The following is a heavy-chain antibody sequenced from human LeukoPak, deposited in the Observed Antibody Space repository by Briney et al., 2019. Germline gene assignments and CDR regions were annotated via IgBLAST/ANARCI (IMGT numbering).Heavy chain of an antibody. D-gene: IGHD5-24*01. V-gene: IGHV1-69*05. CDR3: ARGGKATFRGPFDS. CDR2: ITPIFGTS. CDR1: GGTFSSDD. J-gene: IGHJ4*02. Sequence: SVKVSCKASGGTFSSDDMSWVRQAPGQGLEWMGGITPIFGTSNYAQKFQGRVTITTDESTSTGYMELSSLRSEDTAVYYCARGGKATFRGPFDSWGQGTLVTVSS.